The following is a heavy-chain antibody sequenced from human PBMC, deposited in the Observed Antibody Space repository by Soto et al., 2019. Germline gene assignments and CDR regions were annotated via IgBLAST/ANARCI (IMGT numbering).Heavy chain of an antibody. CDR3: ARPAATVIFYSGMDV. Sequence: GGSLRLSCAASGFTSSDYAMHWVRQAPGKGLEWVAIISFDGSNEHYADSVQGRFTISRDNSENTLYLQMNSLRADDTAVYYCARPAATVIFYSGMDVWGQGTTVTVSS. D-gene: IGHD4-17*01. CDR1: GFTSSDYA. V-gene: IGHV3-30-3*01. CDR2: ISFDGSNE. J-gene: IGHJ6*02.